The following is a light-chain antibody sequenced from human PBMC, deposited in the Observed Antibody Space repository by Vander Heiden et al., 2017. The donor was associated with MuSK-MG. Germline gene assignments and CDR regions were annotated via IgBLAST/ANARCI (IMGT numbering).Light chain of an antibody. Sequence: DMVMTQSPLSLPVTPGEPASISCRSSQSLLHSNGYNYLDWYLQKPVQSPQLLIYLVSNRASRVPDTFSGSGSGTDFTLKIIIVEAEDVGVYYCIQALPTPWTFGQGTKLEIK. CDR2: LVS. CDR3: IQALPTPWT. CDR1: QSLLHSNGYNY. J-gene: IGKJ2*01. V-gene: IGKV2-28*01.